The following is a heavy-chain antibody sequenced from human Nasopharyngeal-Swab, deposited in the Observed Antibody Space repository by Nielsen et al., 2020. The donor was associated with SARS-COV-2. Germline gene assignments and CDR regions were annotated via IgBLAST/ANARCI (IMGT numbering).Heavy chain of an antibody. Sequence: ASVKVSCKASGHTFTSYDINWVRQATGQGLEWMGWMNPNSGNTGYAQKFQGRVTMTRNTSISTAYMELSSLRSEDTAVYYCARGRIKRELWFGELLSYYYYGMDVWGQGTTVTVSS. V-gene: IGHV1-8*01. CDR3: ARGRIKRELWFGELLSYYYYGMDV. CDR2: MNPNSGNT. J-gene: IGHJ6*02. CDR1: GHTFTSYD. D-gene: IGHD3-10*01.